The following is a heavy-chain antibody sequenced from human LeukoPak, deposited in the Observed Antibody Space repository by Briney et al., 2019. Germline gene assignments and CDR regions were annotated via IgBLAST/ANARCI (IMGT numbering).Heavy chain of an antibody. V-gene: IGHV3-64D*09. CDR3: VKITSATGGDC. CDR1: GFTFSAYA. Sequence: GGSLRLSCSASGFTFSAYAMYWVRQAPGKGLEYVSGISNNGGSSFHADSVKGRFTISRDNSKNTLYLQMSSLRAEDTAVYYCVKITSATGGDCWGQGTRLTVSS. CDR2: ISNNGGSS. J-gene: IGHJ4*02. D-gene: IGHD1-1*01.